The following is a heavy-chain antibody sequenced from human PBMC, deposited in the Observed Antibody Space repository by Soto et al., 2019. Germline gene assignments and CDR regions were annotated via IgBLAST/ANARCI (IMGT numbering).Heavy chain of an antibody. D-gene: IGHD5-18*01. CDR1: GVTVSSNY. V-gene: IGHV3-66*04. Sequence: LRLSCAASGVTVSSNYMSWVRQAPGKGLEWVSVIYSGGSTYYTDSVKGRFTISRDNSKNTLYLQMNSLRAEDTAVYYCARHGYNYGGGYFDYWGQGTLVTVSS. J-gene: IGHJ4*02. CDR2: IYSGGST. CDR3: ARHGYNYGGGYFDY.